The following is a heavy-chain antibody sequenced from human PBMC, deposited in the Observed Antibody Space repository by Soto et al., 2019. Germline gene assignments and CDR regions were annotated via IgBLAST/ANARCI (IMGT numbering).Heavy chain of an antibody. CDR1: GFTFTSTA. D-gene: IGHD2-21*02. CDR3: ARARIVVLVTANSLKY. J-gene: IGHJ4*02. V-gene: IGHV1-3*01. Sequence: GASVKVSCKASGFTFTSTAMQWVRQAPRQRLEWMGWINVASGSTKYSQSFQGRVTFTSDTSANTAYLELSGLRSEDTAVYYCARARIVVLVTANSLKYWGQGTLVTVSS. CDR2: INVASGST.